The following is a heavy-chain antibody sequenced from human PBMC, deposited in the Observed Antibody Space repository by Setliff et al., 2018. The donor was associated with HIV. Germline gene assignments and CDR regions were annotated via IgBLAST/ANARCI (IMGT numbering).Heavy chain of an antibody. V-gene: IGHV3-33*06. J-gene: IGHJ6*03. D-gene: IGHD2-15*01. CDR3: AKDGGGDYYYYYMDV. Sequence: PGGSLRLSCAASGFTFSSYGMHWVRQAPGKGLEWVAVIWYDGSNKYYADSVKGRFTISRDNSKNTLYLQMNSLRAEDTAVYYCAKDGGGDYYYYYMDVWGKGTTVTVSS. CDR2: IWYDGSNK. CDR1: GFTFSSYG.